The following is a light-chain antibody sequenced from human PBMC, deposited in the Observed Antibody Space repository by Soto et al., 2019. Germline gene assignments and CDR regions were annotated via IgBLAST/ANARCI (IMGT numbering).Light chain of an antibody. CDR1: QTISSW. J-gene: IGKJ3*01. CDR2: KAS. V-gene: IGKV1-5*03. Sequence: DIQMTQSPSTLSGSVGDRVTITCRASQTISSWLAWYQQKPGKAPKLLIYKASTLKSGVPSRFSGSGSGTDFTLTISSLQPEDFATYYCQQSYSTPLTFGPGTRWIS. CDR3: QQSYSTPLT.